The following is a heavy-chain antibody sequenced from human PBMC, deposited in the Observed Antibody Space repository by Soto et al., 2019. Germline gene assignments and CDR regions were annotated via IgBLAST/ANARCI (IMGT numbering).Heavy chain of an antibody. D-gene: IGHD2-21*02. Sequence: GASVKVSCKASGCTFTSYDINWVRQATGQGLEWMGWMNPNSGNTGYAQKFQGRVTMTRNTSISTAYMELSSLRSEDTAVYYCARDAMAYCGGDCYPSYYYYYGMDVWGQGTTVTVSS. CDR3: ARDAMAYCGGDCYPSYYYYYGMDV. J-gene: IGHJ6*02. V-gene: IGHV1-8*01. CDR1: GCTFTSYD. CDR2: MNPNSGNT.